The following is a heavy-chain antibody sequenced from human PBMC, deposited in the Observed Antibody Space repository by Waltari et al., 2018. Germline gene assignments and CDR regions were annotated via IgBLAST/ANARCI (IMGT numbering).Heavy chain of an antibody. V-gene: IGHV3-53*02. D-gene: IGHD3-10*01. CDR1: GFTVSSNY. CDR3: AREGLQVRGVRGGFQH. Sequence: EVQLVETGGGLIQPGGSLRLSCAASGFTVSSNYMSWVRQDPGKGLEWVSVIYSGGSTYYADSVKGRFTISRDNSKNTLYLQMNSLRAEDTAVYYCAREGLQVRGVRGGFQHWGQGTLVTVSS. CDR2: IYSGGST. J-gene: IGHJ1*01.